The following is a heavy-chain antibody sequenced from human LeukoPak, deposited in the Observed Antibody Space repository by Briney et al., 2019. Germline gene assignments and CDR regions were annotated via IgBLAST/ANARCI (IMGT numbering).Heavy chain of an antibody. Sequence: SETLSLTCTVSGGSISSSSYYWGWIRQPPGKGLEWIGSIYYSGSTYYNPSLKSRVTISVDTSKNQFSLKPSSVTAADTAVYYCARRSDFWVGWGQGTLVTVSS. V-gene: IGHV4-39*01. D-gene: IGHD3-3*01. CDR2: IYYSGST. J-gene: IGHJ4*02. CDR3: ARRSDFWVG. CDR1: GGSISSSSYY.